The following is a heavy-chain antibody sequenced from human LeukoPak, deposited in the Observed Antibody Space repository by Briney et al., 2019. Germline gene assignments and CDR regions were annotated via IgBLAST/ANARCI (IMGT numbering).Heavy chain of an antibody. V-gene: IGHV4-59*08. CDR3: ASSPFDVYCGGDCYSEYFQH. Sequence: SETLSLTCTVSGGSISSHYWSWIRQPPGKGLEWIGYIYYSGSTNYNPSLKSRVTISVDTSKNQFSLKLSSVTAADTAVYYCASSPFDVYCGGDCYSEYFQHWGQGTLVTVSS. CDR1: GGSISSHY. CDR2: IYYSGST. D-gene: IGHD2-21*02. J-gene: IGHJ1*01.